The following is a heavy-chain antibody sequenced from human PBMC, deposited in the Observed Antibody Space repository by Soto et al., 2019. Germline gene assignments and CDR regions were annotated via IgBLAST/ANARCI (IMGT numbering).Heavy chain of an antibody. V-gene: IGHV4-39*01. CDR3: ARHGHWAPFDD. CDR1: GGSISVEHYH. D-gene: IGHD3-16*01. CDR2: TYYRRST. J-gene: IGHJ4*02. Sequence: SETLSLTCTVSGGSISVEHYHWTWIRQPPGKGLEWIGYTYYRRSTYYNSFLRSRVTLSVDTSKNQFSLRLSSVTAADTAVYYCARHGHWAPFDDWGQGTLVTVSS.